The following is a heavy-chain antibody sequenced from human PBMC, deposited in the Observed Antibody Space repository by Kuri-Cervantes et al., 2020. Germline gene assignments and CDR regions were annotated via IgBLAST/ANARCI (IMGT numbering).Heavy chain of an antibody. D-gene: IGHD2-2*01. CDR2: ISSSSSYI. CDR1: GFTVSSYS. J-gene: IGHJ4*02. V-gene: IGHV3-21*01. Sequence: GGSLRLSCAASGFTVSSYSMNWVRQAPGKGLEWVSSISSSSSYIYYADSVKGRFTISRDNAKNSLYLQMNSLRAEDTAVYYCARGCSSRSCFYYFDQWGQGTLVTVSS. CDR3: ARGCSSRSCFYYFDQ.